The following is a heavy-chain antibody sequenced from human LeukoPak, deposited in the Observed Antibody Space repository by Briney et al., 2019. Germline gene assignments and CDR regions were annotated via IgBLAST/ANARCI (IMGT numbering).Heavy chain of an antibody. CDR3: ARSTYYYGSGSYYAIFQH. V-gene: IGHV4-39*07. CDR1: GGSISSSSYY. J-gene: IGHJ1*01. Sequence: TSETLSLTCTVSGGSISSSSYYWGWIRQPPGKGLEWIGSIYYSGSTYYNPSLKSRVTISVDTSKNQFSLKLSSVTAADTAVYYCARSTYYYGSGSYYAIFQHWGQGTLVTVSS. D-gene: IGHD3-10*01. CDR2: IYYSGST.